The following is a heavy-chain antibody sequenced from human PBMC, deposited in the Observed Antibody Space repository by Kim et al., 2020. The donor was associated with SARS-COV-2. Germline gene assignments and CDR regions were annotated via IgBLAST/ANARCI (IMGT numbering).Heavy chain of an antibody. CDR3: ARGDRLGSGGYYFPD. CDR1: GFTFSRDW. D-gene: IGHD1-26*01. V-gene: IGHV3-74*01. Sequence: GGSLRLSCAASGFTFSRDWMHWVRQVPGKGPVWVSRINSDGSATFYADSVKGRFTISRDNAKNTLDLQMNSLRVEDTALYYCARGDRLGSGGYYFPDWGQGTLVTVSS. CDR2: INSDGSAT. J-gene: IGHJ4*02.